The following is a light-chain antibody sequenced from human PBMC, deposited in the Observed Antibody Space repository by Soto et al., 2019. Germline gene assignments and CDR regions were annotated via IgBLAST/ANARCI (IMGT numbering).Light chain of an antibody. V-gene: IGLV1-40*01. Sequence: QTVVTQPPSVSGAPGQRVTISCAGSTSNIGARYDVHWYQQLPGTVPKLLIYENDKRPSGVPDRFSGSKSGTSASLAITGLQAEDEADYYCQSYDRNLAHVVFGGGTQLTVL. J-gene: IGLJ2*01. CDR3: QSYDRNLAHVV. CDR1: TSNIGARYD. CDR2: END.